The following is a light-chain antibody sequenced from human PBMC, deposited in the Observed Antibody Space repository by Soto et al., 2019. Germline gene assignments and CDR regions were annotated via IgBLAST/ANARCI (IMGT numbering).Light chain of an antibody. CDR1: QSVSGD. J-gene: IGKJ5*01. Sequence: IGLTQSAAALSVSPGERATLSCRASQSVSGDLAWYHHKPGQAPRLLIYDASTRALDTPARFAGSGAGTEFTLTISSLQSEDFAVYFCQQYNNWPITFGQGTRLEI. CDR2: DAS. V-gene: IGKV3-15*01. CDR3: QQYNNWPIT.